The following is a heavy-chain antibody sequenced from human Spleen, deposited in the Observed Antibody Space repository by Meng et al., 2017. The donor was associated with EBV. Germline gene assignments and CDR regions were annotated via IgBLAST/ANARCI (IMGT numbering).Heavy chain of an antibody. J-gene: IGHJ3*02. V-gene: IGHV4-61*01. CDR2: KYYSGST. Sequence: LRDGAPWLVTSSGTLSPTCTVSGGSVSSNSYYWSWIRQPPGKGLEWIGYKYYSGSTDQNPSLKSRVTISIDTSKNQFSLKLRSVTAADTAVYYCARDVVVTGAFDIWGRGTMVTVSS. CDR3: ARDVVVTGAFDI. CDR1: GGSVSSNSYY. D-gene: IGHD2-15*01.